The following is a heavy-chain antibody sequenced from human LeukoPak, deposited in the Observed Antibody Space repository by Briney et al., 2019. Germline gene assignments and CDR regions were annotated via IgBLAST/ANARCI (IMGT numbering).Heavy chain of an antibody. CDR1: GFTFSSYS. D-gene: IGHD5-18*01. Sequence: GGSLRLSCAASGFTFSSYSMNWVRQAPGKGLEWFSSISSSSSYIYYADSVKGRFTISRDNAKNSLYLQMNSLRAEDTAVYYCARDGGYSYGPDAFDIWGQGTMVTVSS. CDR3: ARDGGYSYGPDAFDI. J-gene: IGHJ3*02. CDR2: ISSSSSYI. V-gene: IGHV3-21*01.